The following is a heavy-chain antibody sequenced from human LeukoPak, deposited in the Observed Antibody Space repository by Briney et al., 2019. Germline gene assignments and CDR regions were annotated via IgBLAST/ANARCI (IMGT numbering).Heavy chain of an antibody. V-gene: IGHV4-30-2*01. Sequence: PSQTLSLTCADSGGSLSRGGYSWSWIRQPPGTGLEWIGYIYHSGSTYYNPSLKSRVTISVDRSKNQFSLKLSSVTAADTAVYYCARVSGGYSGYHFDYWGQGTLVTVSS. CDR2: IYHSGST. CDR1: GGSLSRGGYS. D-gene: IGHD5-12*01. CDR3: ARVSGGYSGYHFDY. J-gene: IGHJ4*02.